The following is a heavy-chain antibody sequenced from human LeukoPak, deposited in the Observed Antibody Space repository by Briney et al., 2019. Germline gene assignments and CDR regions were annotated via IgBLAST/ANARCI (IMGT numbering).Heavy chain of an antibody. V-gene: IGHV3-53*01. D-gene: IGHD2-2*02. Sequence: GGSLSLSCAASGFTVSSNYMSWVRQAPGKGLEWVSVIYSGGSTYYADSVKGRFTISRDNSKNTLYLQMNSLRAEDTAVYYCARDLRGAAILHRHYYGMDVWGQGTTVTVSS. CDR3: ARDLRGAAILHRHYYGMDV. CDR2: IYSGGST. CDR1: GFTVSSNY. J-gene: IGHJ6*02.